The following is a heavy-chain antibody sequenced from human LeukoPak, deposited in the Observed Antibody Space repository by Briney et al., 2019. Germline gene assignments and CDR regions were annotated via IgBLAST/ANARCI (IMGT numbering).Heavy chain of an antibody. CDR3: ARVAEWELPGLYYYYYMDV. J-gene: IGHJ6*03. CDR1: GYTFTSYY. D-gene: IGHD1-26*01. Sequence: GSVKVSCKASGYTFTSYYMHWVRQAPGQGLEWMGIINPSGGSTSYAQKFQGRVTMTRDMSTSTAYMELRSLRSDDTAVYYCARVAEWELPGLYYYYYMDVWGKGTTVTVSS. V-gene: IGHV1-46*01. CDR2: INPSGGST.